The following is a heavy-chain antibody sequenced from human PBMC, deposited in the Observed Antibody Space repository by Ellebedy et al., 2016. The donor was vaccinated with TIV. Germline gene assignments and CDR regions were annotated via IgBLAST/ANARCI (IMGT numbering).Heavy chain of an antibody. CDR2: IRSKAYGGTT. Sequence: PGGSLRLSCTASGFTFGDYAMSWFRQAPGKGLEWVGFIRSKAYGGTTEYAASVKGRFTISRDDSKSIAYLQMNSLKTEDTAVYYCTRDGGGGLAAAGTRYNWFDPWGQGTLVTVSS. CDR1: GFTFGDYA. CDR3: TRDGGGGLAAAGTRYNWFDP. V-gene: IGHV3-49*03. D-gene: IGHD6-13*01. J-gene: IGHJ5*02.